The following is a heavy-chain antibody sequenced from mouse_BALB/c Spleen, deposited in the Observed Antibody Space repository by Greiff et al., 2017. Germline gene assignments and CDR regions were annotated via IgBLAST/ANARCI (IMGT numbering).Heavy chain of an antibody. J-gene: IGHJ3*01. CDR1: GYAFSSYW. V-gene: IGHV1-80*01. Sequence: VQLQQSGAELVRPGSSVKISCKASGYAFSSYWMNWVKQRPGQGLEWIGQIYPGDGDTNYNGKFKGKATLTADKSSSTAYMQLSSLTSEDSAVYFCAGGNPFAYWGQGTLVTVSA. CDR3: AGGNPFAY. D-gene: IGHD2-1*01. CDR2: IYPGDGDT.